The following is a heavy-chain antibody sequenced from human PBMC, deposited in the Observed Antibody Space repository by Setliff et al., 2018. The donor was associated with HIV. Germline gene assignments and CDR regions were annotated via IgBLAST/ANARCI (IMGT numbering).Heavy chain of an antibody. CDR3: ARAHFLVAMTRNWFDP. CDR2: INPKSGVA. D-gene: IGHD5-12*01. CDR1: GCTFTDFY. V-gene: IGHV1-2*06. J-gene: IGHJ5*02. Sequence: ASVKVSCKASGCTFTDFYIHWVRQAPGQGLEWIGRINPKSGVADYLKKFQGRVTMTTDTSTNTAHMELIRPRFDDTAVYYCARAHFLVAMTRNWFDPWGRGTLVTVSS.